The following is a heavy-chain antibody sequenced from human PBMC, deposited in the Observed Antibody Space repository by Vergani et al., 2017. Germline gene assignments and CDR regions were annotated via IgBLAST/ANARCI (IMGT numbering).Heavy chain of an antibody. D-gene: IGHD6-19*01. CDR3: ARDPQWLGIDY. CDR1: GFTFSSYS. Sequence: EVQLVESGGGLVQPGGSLRLSCAASGFTFSSYSMNWVRQAPGKGLEWVSYISSSSSTIYYADSVKGRFTISRDNAKNSLYLQMNSLRAEDTAVYYCARDPQWLGIDYWGQGTLVTVSS. J-gene: IGHJ4*02. CDR2: ISSSSSTI. V-gene: IGHV3-48*01.